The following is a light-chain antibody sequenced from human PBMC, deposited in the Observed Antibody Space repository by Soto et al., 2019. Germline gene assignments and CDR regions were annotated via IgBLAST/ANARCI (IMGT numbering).Light chain of an antibody. CDR3: QQSYSVVWT. CDR2: SAA. CDR1: QTISMY. J-gene: IGKJ1*01. Sequence: DIQMTQSPSSLSASVVDRVTIAFRASQTISMYLNWYQQKPGKAPKLLIYSAASLRSGVPARFSGSGSGTDFTLTISSLEPEDSATYYCQQSYSVVWTFGQGTKVDIK. V-gene: IGKV1-39*01.